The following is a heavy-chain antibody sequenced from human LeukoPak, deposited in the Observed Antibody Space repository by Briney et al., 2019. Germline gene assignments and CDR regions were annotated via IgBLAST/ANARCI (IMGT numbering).Heavy chain of an antibody. J-gene: IGHJ4*02. CDR1: GFTFSDYY. CDR3: ARVVTYYDSSGFFDY. D-gene: IGHD3-22*01. V-gene: IGHV3-11*04. CDR2: ISSSGSTI. Sequence: GGSLRLSCAASGFTFSDYYMSWIRQAPGKGLEWVSYISSSGSTIYYADSVKGRFTISRDNAKNSLYLQMNSLRAEDTAVYYCARVVTYYDSSGFFDYWGQGTLVTVSS.